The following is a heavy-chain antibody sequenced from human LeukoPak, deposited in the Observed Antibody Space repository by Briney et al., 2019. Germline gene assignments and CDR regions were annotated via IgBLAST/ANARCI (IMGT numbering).Heavy chain of an antibody. J-gene: IGHJ4*02. CDR1: GFTFSSYW. D-gene: IGHD4-23*01. V-gene: IGHV3-74*03. CDR2: INTDGSST. Sequence: GGSLRLSCAASGFTFSSYWMHWVRQAPGKGLVWVSRINTDGSSTTYADSVQGRFTISRDNAKNTLYLRMNSLRADDTAVYYCIRGLGGGSDYWGLGTLVTVTS. CDR3: IRGLGGGSDY.